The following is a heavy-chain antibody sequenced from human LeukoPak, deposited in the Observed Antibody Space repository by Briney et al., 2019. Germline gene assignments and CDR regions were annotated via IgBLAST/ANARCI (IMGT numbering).Heavy chain of an antibody. D-gene: IGHD6-6*01. V-gene: IGHV3-21*01. CDR1: GFTFSNAW. Sequence: GGSLRLSCAASGFTFSNAWMNWVRQAPGKGLEWVSSISSSSSYIYYADPVKGRFTISRDNAKNSLYLQMNSLRAEDTAVYYCARDKQLVPDYWGQGTLVTVSS. CDR2: ISSSSSYI. CDR3: ARDKQLVPDY. J-gene: IGHJ4*02.